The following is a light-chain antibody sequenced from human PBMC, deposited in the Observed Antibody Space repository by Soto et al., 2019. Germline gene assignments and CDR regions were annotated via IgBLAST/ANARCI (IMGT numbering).Light chain of an antibody. J-gene: IGKJ4*01. CDR1: RSISNN. CDR2: GAS. Sequence: EMFMRLSPATLSVSPGERVTLSCRASRSISNNLAWYQQKPGQAPRLLIYGASTRATGIPARFSGSGSGTEFTLTINSLQSEDFAMYYCQPHNNWPVVTFGGGTKVDIK. CDR3: QPHNNWPVVT. V-gene: IGKV3-15*01.